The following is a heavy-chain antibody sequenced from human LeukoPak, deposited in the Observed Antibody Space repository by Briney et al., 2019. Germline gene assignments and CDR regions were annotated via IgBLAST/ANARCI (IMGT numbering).Heavy chain of an antibody. CDR1: GGSISSGDYY. CDR2: IYYSGST. D-gene: IGHD2-21*02. J-gene: IGHJ6*02. V-gene: IGHV4-30-4*01. Sequence: SETLSLTCTVSGGSISSGDYYWSWIRHPPGKGLEWIGYIYYSGSTYYNPSLKSRVTISVDTSKNQFSLKLSSVTAANTAVYYCARKTEFCGGDCYYYYYGMDVWGQGTTVTVSS. CDR3: ARKTEFCGGDCYYYYYGMDV.